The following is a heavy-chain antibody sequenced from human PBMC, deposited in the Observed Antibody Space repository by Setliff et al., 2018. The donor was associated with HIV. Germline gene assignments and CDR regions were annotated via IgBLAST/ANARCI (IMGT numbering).Heavy chain of an antibody. J-gene: IGHJ4*01. V-gene: IGHV1-18*01. Sequence: ASVKVCCKASGYNFITFGINWVRQAPGQGLEWMGRISTYSGKTDYAEKFQGRLTMTMDTSTRTVFMELRSLTLDDTSVYYCARGSAPNIVVAASLDIWGQGTLVTVSS. CDR2: ISTYSGKT. CDR3: ARGSAPNIVVAASLDI. D-gene: IGHD6-19*01. CDR1: GYNFITFG.